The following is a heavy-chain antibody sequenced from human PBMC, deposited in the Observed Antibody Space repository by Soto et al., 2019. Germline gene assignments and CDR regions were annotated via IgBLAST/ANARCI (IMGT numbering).Heavy chain of an antibody. CDR3: ARELARDYGDSSDYYYYGMEV. J-gene: IGHJ6*02. CDR2: IIPIFGTA. V-gene: IGHV1-69*13. Sequence: SVKVSCKASGGTFSSYAISWVRQAPGQGLEWMGGIIPIFGTANYAQKFQGRVTITADESTSTAYMELSSLRSEDTAVYYCARELARDYGDSSDYYYYGMEVWGQGTTVTVSS. D-gene: IGHD4-17*01. CDR1: GGTFSSYA.